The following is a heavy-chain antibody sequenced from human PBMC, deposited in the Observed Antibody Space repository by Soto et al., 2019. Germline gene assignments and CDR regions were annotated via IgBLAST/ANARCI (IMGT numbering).Heavy chain of an antibody. CDR2: IYHSGST. V-gene: IGHV4-4*02. D-gene: IGHD2-15*01. CDR1: SGSISTANW. Sequence: QVPLQESGPRLVRPSGTLSLTCTVSSGSISTANWWSWVRQPPGRGLEWIGEIYHSGSTNYNLSLKSRVTLSVDKSKNQFSLRLSSVTAAYTATYYCARRGGGVVLAATTPFDYWGQGTLVTVSS. J-gene: IGHJ4*02. CDR3: ARRGGGVVLAATTPFDY.